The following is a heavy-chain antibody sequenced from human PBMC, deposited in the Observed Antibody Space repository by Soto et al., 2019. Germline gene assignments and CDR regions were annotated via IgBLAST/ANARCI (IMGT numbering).Heavy chain of an antibody. J-gene: IGHJ6*02. CDR1: GGSISSSSYY. V-gene: IGHV4-39*01. Sequence: SETLSLTCTVSGGSISSSSYYWGWIRQPPGKGLEWIGSIYYSGSTYYNPSLKSRVTISVDTSKNQFSLKLSSVTAADTAVYYCARLWVSGYDYDYYYGMDVWGQGTTVTVSS. CDR3: ARLWVSGYDYDYYYGMDV. D-gene: IGHD5-12*01. CDR2: IYYSGST.